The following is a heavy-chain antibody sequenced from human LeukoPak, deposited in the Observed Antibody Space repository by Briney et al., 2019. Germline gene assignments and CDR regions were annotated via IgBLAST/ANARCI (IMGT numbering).Heavy chain of an antibody. D-gene: IGHD6-13*01. V-gene: IGHV1-2*02. CDR1: GYTFTRYY. J-gene: IGHJ4*02. Sequence: ASVKVSCKASGYTFTRYYMHWVPQAPGQGLEWMGWINPNSGGTNYAQKFQGRVTMTRDTSISTAYMELSRLRSDDTAVYYCARDYRRSSSWYIALHYYFDYWGQGTLVTVSS. CDR3: ARDYRRSSSWYIALHYYFDY. CDR2: INPNSGGT.